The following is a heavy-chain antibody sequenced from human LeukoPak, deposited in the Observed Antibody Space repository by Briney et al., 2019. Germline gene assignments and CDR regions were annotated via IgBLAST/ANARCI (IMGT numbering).Heavy chain of an antibody. Sequence: ASVKISCKASGYTFTSYGISWVRQAHGQGLEGMGWISAYNGNTNYAQKFQGRVTMSRNTSISTAYMELSSLRSEDTAVYYCARGWSSSGWSIYYGMDAWGQGTTVTVSS. CDR2: ISAYNGNT. V-gene: IGHV1-18*01. J-gene: IGHJ6*02. D-gene: IGHD6-19*01. CDR1: GYTFTSYG. CDR3: ARGWSSSGWSIYYGMDA.